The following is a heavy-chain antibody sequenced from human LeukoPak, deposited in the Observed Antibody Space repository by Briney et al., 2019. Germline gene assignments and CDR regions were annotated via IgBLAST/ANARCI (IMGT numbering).Heavy chain of an antibody. CDR3: ARAGFSQSWIQLWLHWFDP. J-gene: IGHJ5*02. CDR2: IWYDGSNK. CDR1: GFTFSSYG. Sequence: GGSLRLSCAASGFTFSSYGMHWVRQAPGKGLEWVAVIWYDGSNKYYADSVKGRFTISRDNSKNTLYLQMNSLRAEDTAVYYCARAGFSQSWIQLWLHWFDPWGQGTLDTVSS. V-gene: IGHV3-33*01. D-gene: IGHD5-18*01.